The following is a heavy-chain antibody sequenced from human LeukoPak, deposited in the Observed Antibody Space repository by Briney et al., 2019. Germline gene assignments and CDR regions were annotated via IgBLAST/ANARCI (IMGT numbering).Heavy chain of an antibody. CDR3: ARFKPDDYGNHIFDY. CDR2: IYPDDSDT. V-gene: IGHV5-51*07. CDR1: GYTFTKYW. J-gene: IGHJ4*02. D-gene: IGHD4-11*01. Sequence: GESPETSCKGSGYTFTKYWIGWVHQMPGKGLEWMGSIYPDDSDTRYNPSLQGQVTISADNSITTAYLQWRTLKASDTAIYYCARFKPDDYGNHIFDYWGQGALVVVSS.